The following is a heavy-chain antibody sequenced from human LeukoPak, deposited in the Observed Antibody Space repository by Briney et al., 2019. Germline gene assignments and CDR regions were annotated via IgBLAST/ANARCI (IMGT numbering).Heavy chain of an antibody. CDR1: GGTFSSYA. J-gene: IGHJ5*02. CDR2: IIPIFGTA. CDR3: AREETGTGGNWFDP. D-gene: IGHD1/OR15-1a*01. V-gene: IGHV1-69*01. Sequence: SVKVSCKASGGTFSSYAISWVRQAPGQGLEWMGGIIPIFGTANYAQKFRGRVTITADESTSTAYMELSSLRSEDTAVYYCAREETGTGGNWFDPWDQGTLVTVS.